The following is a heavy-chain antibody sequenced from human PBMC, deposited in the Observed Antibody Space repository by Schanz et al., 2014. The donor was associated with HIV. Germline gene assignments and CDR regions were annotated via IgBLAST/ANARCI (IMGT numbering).Heavy chain of an antibody. J-gene: IGHJ6*02. CDR3: AKDRNYYESKYRGKGNYYYYYGMAV. CDR1: GFNFDSYG. V-gene: IGHV3-30*18. Sequence: QEQLVESGGGVVQPGRSLRLSCVASGFNFDSYGMHWVRQAPGKGLEWVAVISYDGTKKQYADSVKGRFTISRDNSRNSLSLLIKSLRAEDAAVYYCAKDRNYYESKYRGKGNYYYYYGMAVWGQGTTVTVSS. CDR2: ISYDGTKK. D-gene: IGHD3-22*01.